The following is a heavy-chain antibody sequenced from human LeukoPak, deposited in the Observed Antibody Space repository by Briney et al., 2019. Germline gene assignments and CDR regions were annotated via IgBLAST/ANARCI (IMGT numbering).Heavy chain of an antibody. V-gene: IGHV1-18*01. J-gene: IGHJ4*02. CDR3: ARSYYDSSGYLLYFDY. Sequence: ASVKVSCKASGYTFTSYDINWVRQATGQGLEWMGWISGYNGNTDYAQKLQGRLTVTTDTSTSTAYMELRSLRSDDTAVYYCARSYYDSSGYLLYFDYWGQGTLVTVSS. D-gene: IGHD3-22*01. CDR1: GYTFTSYD. CDR2: ISGYNGNT.